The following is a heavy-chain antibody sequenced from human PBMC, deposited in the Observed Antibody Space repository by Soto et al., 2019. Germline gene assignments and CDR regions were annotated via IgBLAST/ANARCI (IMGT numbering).Heavy chain of an antibody. J-gene: IGHJ4*02. CDR2: IIPIFGTA. D-gene: IGHD3-3*01. CDR3: ARVGRNRYDFWSGPSYYFDY. CDR1: GGTFSSYA. Sequence: ASVKVSCKASGGTFSSYAISWVRQAPGQGLEWMGGIIPIFGTANYAQKLQGRVTITADESTSTAYMELSSLRSEETAVYYCARVGRNRYDFWSGPSYYFDYWGQGTLVTVSS. V-gene: IGHV1-69*13.